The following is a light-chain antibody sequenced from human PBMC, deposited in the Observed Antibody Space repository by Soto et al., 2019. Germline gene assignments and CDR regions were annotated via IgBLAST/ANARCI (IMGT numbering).Light chain of an antibody. CDR3: SSYTSSNTLAYV. Sequence: QSVLTQPASVSGSPGQSITISCTGTSSDVGGYNYVSWYQHHPGKAPKLMIFEVSNRPSGVSNRFSGSKSGNTASLTISGLQAEDEGDYYCSSYTSSNTLAYVFGTGTKVTVL. V-gene: IGLV2-14*01. CDR2: EVS. J-gene: IGLJ1*01. CDR1: SSDVGGYNY.